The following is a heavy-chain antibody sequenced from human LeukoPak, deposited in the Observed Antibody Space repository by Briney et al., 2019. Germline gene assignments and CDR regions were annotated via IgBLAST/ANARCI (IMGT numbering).Heavy chain of an antibody. V-gene: IGHV2-5*01. Sequence: SGPTLVKPTQTLTLTCTFSGFSLSTSGVGVGWIRQPPGKALEWLALIYWNDDKRYSPSLKRRLTITKGTFKNQMVLTMTNMDPSDTATYDCAHSPCYDMWTGYSNIGGWFDPWGQGTLVTVSS. CDR1: GFSLSTSGVG. D-gene: IGHD3-9*01. CDR2: IYWNDDK. J-gene: IGHJ5*02. CDR3: AHSPCYDMWTGYSNIGGWFDP.